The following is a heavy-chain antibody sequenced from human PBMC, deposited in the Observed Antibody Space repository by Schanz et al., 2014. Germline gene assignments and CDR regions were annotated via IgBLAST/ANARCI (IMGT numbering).Heavy chain of an antibody. V-gene: IGHV1-46*03. J-gene: IGHJ3*02. CDR1: GYTFTSYY. CDR2: INPSVGNT. Sequence: QVQLVQSGAEVKKPGASVKVSCKASGYTFTSYYMHWVRQAPGQGLEWMGIINPSVGNTNYAQKCRGRVSMTRDTSTSTVYMELSSLRSEDTAVYFCARGPSTGAFDIWGQGTMVTVSS. CDR3: ARGPSTGAFDI.